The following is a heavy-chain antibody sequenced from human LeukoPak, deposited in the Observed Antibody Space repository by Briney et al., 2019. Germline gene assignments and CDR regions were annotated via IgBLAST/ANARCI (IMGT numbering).Heavy chain of an antibody. Sequence: PGGSLRLSCVASGFAFSTDAMHWVRQAPGKGLEGVSGISPSGGRTYYAGSVKGRFTISRDNSKNTLYLQMNSLRADDTAVYFCAKASTVLKPIDYWGQGSLVTVSS. J-gene: IGHJ4*02. D-gene: IGHD1-14*01. CDR3: AKASTVLKPIDY. CDR1: GFAFSTDA. V-gene: IGHV3-23*01. CDR2: ISPSGGRT.